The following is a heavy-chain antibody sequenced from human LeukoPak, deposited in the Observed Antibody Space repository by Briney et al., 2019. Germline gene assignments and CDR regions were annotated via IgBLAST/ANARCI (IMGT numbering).Heavy chain of an antibody. CDR3: ASITMVRGVIEGFDP. Sequence: SVKVSCKASGGTFSSYTISWVRQAPGQGLEWMGRIIPILGIANYAQEFQGRVTITADKSTSTAYMELSSLRSEDTAVYYCASITMVRGVIEGFDPWGQGTLVTVSS. CDR2: IIPILGIA. J-gene: IGHJ5*02. D-gene: IGHD3-10*01. V-gene: IGHV1-69*02. CDR1: GGTFSSYT.